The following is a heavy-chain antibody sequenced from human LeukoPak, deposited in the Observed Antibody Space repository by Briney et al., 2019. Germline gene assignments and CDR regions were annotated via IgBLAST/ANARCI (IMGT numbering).Heavy chain of an antibody. D-gene: IGHD3-10*01. CDR2: INHSGST. CDR3: ARGGSRLLWFGEPQRYYFDY. J-gene: IGHJ4*02. V-gene: IGHV4-34*01. CDR1: GGSFSGYY. Sequence: SETLSPTCAVYGGSFSGYYWSWIRQPPGKGLEWIGEINHSGSTNYNPSLKSRVTISVDTSKNQFSLKLSSVTAADTAVYYCARGGSRLLWFGEPQRYYFDYWGQGTLVTVSS.